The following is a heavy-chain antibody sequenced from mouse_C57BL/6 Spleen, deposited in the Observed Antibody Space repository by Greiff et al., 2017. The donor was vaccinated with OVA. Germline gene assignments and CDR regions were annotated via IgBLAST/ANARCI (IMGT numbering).Heavy chain of an antibody. Sequence: QVEPPPPSAELVKPGASVKMSCKASGYTFTSYWITWVKQRPGQGLEWIGDIYPGSGSTNYNEKFKSKATLTVDTSSSTAYMQLSSLTSEDSAVYYCARSIGSSSWYFDVWGTGTTVTVSS. J-gene: IGHJ1*03. D-gene: IGHD1-1*01. CDR3: ARSIGSSSWYFDV. CDR1: GYTFTSYW. V-gene: IGHV1-55*01. CDR2: IYPGSGST.